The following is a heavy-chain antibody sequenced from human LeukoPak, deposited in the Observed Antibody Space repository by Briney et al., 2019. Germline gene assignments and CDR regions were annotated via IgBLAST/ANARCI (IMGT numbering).Heavy chain of an antibody. CDR1: GFTVSSNY. D-gene: IGHD3-9*01. CDR2: IYSGGST. CDR3: AREQHPPTAYGGQEEYFGY. Sequence: GGSLRLSCAASGFTVSSNYMSWVRQAPGKGLEWVSAIYSGGSTYYADSVKGRFTISRDNSKNTLYLQMNSLRAEDTAVYYCAREQHPPTAYGGQEEYFGYWGQGTLVTVSS. J-gene: IGHJ4*02. V-gene: IGHV3-66*01.